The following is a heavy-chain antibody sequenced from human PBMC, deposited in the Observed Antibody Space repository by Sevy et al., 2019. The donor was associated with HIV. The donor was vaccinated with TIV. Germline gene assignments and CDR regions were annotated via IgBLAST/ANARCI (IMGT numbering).Heavy chain of an antibody. D-gene: IGHD6-25*01. CDR2: IYYSGST. CDR1: GDSISSSSYY. Sequence: SETLSLTCTVSGDSISSSSYYWGWIRQPPGKGLEWIGSIYYSGSTYYNPSLKNRVTISVDTSKNQFSLKLSSVTAADTAVYYCARHKRSIAAEYFDYWGQGTLVTVSS. J-gene: IGHJ4*02. CDR3: ARHKRSIAAEYFDY. V-gene: IGHV4-39*01.